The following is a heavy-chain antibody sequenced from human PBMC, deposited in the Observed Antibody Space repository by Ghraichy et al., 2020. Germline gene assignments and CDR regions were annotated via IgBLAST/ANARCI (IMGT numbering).Heavy chain of an antibody. CDR3: ASARVTGARNFAS. D-gene: IGHD1-26*01. CDR2: IYYTGDT. CDR1: GDSISDYY. Sequence: SETLSLTCTVSGDSISDYYWSWIRQPPGKGLEWIGYIYYTGDTNYSPSLKSRVTFSVDTSKNQLSLKLTSVTAADTAGYYCASARVTGARNFASWGQGTLVIVSS. J-gene: IGHJ4*02. V-gene: IGHV4-59*01.